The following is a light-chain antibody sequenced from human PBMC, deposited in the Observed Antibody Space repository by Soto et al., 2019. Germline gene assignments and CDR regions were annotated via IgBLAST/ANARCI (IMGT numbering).Light chain of an antibody. CDR3: VSSSTKISSHV. J-gene: IGLJ1*01. CDR1: NSDLGTYNP. CDR2: DVR. Sequence: QSALTQPASVSGSPVQSITISCIGTNSDLGTYNPVSWYQQHPDKAPQLLIYDVRYRPSWVSDRFSGSMSGATASLIISGLQADDEADYYCVSSSTKISSHVLGNGTKLTVL. V-gene: IGLV2-14*03.